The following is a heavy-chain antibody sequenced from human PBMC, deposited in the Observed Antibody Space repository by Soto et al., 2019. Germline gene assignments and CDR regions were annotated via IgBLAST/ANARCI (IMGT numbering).Heavy chain of an antibody. CDR2: IYYSGST. CDR3: ARHNYGSGSTYFDY. V-gene: IGHV4-59*08. D-gene: IGHD3-10*01. CDR1: DSSISSYY. J-gene: IGHJ4*02. Sequence: SETLSLTCTVSDSSISSYYWSWIRQPPGKGLEWIGYIYYSGSTNYNPSLKSRVTISVDTSKNQFSLKLNSMTAADTAVYYCARHNYGSGSTYFDYWGQGTLVTVSS.